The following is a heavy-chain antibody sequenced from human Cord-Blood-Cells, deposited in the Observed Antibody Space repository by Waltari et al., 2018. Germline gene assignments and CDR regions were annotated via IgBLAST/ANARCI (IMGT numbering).Heavy chain of an antibody. V-gene: IGHV1-69*01. J-gene: IGHJ5*02. D-gene: IGHD2-2*01. Sequence: QVQLVQSGAEVQTPGSSVKVSCKASGGTFSRYAISWVRQPPGQGLEWMGGIIPIFGTANYAQKFQGRVTITADESTSTAYMELSSLRSEDTGVYYCARGYCSSTSCNWFDPWGQGTLVTVSS. CDR1: GGTFSRYA. CDR2: IIPIFGTA. CDR3: ARGYCSSTSCNWFDP.